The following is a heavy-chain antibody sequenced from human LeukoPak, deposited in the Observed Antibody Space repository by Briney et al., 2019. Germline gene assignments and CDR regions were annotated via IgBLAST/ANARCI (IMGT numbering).Heavy chain of an antibody. CDR1: GFTFSSYA. D-gene: IGHD6-6*01. CDR3: AKDMIDRSSFPFFDY. J-gene: IGHJ4*02. CDR2: ISVSGGAT. Sequence: GGSLRLSCAASGFTFSSYAMSWVRQAPGKGLEWVSSISVSGGATYYTDSVKGRFSISTDNSKNTLYLQMNSLRADDTAVYYCAKDMIDRSSFPFFDYWGQGTLVTVSS. V-gene: IGHV3-23*01.